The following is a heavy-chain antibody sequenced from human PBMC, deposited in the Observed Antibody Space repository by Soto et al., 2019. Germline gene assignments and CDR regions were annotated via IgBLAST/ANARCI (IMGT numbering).Heavy chain of an antibody. Sequence: SETLSLTCTVSGDSISSYYWSWIRQPPGKGLEWIGYIYYSGSTNYNPSLKSRVTISVDTSKNQFSLKLSSVTAADTAVYYCARGDYVWGSCPPFDYQGPAPLVTVSS. D-gene: IGHD3-16*01. J-gene: IGHJ4*02. CDR1: GDSISSYY. CDR3: ARGDYVWGSCPPFDY. CDR2: IYYSGST. V-gene: IGHV4-59*01.